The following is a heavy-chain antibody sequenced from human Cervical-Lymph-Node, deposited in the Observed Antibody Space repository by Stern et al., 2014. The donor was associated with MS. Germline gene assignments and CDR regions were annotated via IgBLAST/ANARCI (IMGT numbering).Heavy chain of an antibody. CDR1: GFSFSAYW. CDR2: IKQDGSET. D-gene: IGHD2-21*01. J-gene: IGHJ6*02. V-gene: IGHV3-7*01. Sequence: VQLVESGGGLVQPGGSLRLSCAPSGFSFSAYWMTWVRQAPGKGLQWVASIKQDGSETYYVASVKGRFTISRDNAKNSLSLQMNTLSAEDTAVYYCARDCGSVNCHNPYYYYGMDVWGQGTTVTVSS. CDR3: ARDCGSVNCHNPYYYYGMDV.